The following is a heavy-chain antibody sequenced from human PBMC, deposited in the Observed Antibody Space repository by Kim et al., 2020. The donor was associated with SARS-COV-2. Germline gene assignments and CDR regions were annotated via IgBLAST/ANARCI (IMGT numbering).Heavy chain of an antibody. CDR3: ARRPLVGAADY. V-gene: IGHV4-39*01. J-gene: IGHJ4*02. CDR2: T. D-gene: IGHD1-26*01. Sequence: TYYTPSLKSRVTISVDTSKNQFSLKLSSVTAADTAVYYCARRPLVGAADYWGQGTLVTVSS.